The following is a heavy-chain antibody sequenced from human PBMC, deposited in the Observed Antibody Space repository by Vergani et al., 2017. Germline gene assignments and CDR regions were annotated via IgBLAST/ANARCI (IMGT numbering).Heavy chain of an antibody. CDR1: GGTFSSYA. D-gene: IGHD6-13*01. Sequence: QVQLVQSGAEVKKPGSSVKVSCKASGGTFSSYAISWVRQAPGQGLEWMGGIIPLFVTANSAQKFQGRVTITADESTSTAYMELSSLRSEDTAVYYCARALGSSSWFHGMDVWGQGTTVTVSS. CDR2: IIPLFVTA. CDR3: ARALGSSSWFHGMDV. V-gene: IGHV1-69*01. J-gene: IGHJ6*02.